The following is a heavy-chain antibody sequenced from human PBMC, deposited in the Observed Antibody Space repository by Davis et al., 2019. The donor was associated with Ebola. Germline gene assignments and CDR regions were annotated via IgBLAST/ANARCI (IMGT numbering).Heavy chain of an antibody. CDR1: GFTFSSYS. D-gene: IGHD2-21*01. CDR3: ARVGIVFDY. V-gene: IGHV3-48*04. Sequence: GESLKISCAASGFTFSSYSMNWVRQAPGKGLEWVSYISSSSSTIYYADSVKGRFTISRDNAKNSLYLQMNSLRAEDTAVYYCARVGIVFDYWGQGTLVTVSS. J-gene: IGHJ4*02. CDR2: ISSSSSTI.